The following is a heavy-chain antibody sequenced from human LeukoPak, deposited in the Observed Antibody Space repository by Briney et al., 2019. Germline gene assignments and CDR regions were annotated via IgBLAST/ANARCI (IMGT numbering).Heavy chain of an antibody. CDR3: AKDITSVVRGGFLDY. V-gene: IGHV3-7*01. Sequence: GGSLRLSCAASGFTFNTYWMSWVRQAPGKGLEWVANIKVDGTEKYYVDSVKGRFTISRDNAKNSLYLQMDSLRAEDTAVYYCAKDITSVVRGGFLDYWGQGTLVTVSS. D-gene: IGHD3-10*01. J-gene: IGHJ4*02. CDR1: GFTFNTYW. CDR2: IKVDGTEK.